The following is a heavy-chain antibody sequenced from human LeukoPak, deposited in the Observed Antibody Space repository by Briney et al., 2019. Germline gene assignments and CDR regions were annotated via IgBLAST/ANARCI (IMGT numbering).Heavy chain of an antibody. J-gene: IGHJ4*02. CDR2: INHSGST. CDR3: ARGAAGPGGVDY. Sequence: SETLSLTCAVYGGSFSGYYWSWIRQPPGTGLEWIGEINHSGSTNYNPSLESRVTISVDTSKNQFSLKLSSATAADTAVYYCARGAAGPGGVDYWGQGTLVTVSS. D-gene: IGHD6-13*01. CDR1: GGSFSGYY. V-gene: IGHV4-34*01.